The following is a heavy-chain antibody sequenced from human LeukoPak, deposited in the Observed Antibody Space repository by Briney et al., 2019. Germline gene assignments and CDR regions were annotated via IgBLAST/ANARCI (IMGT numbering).Heavy chain of an antibody. CDR2: IYPGDSDT. Sequence: PGEPLKISCKGSGYSFTSYRIGWVRQMPGKGLEWMGIIYPGDSDTTYSPSFQGQVTMSADKSISTAFLQWSSLKASDTAMYYCARRGRDGYNYDAFDIWGQGTMVTVSS. CDR3: ARRGRDGYNYDAFDI. V-gene: IGHV5-51*01. J-gene: IGHJ3*02. CDR1: GYSFTSYR. D-gene: IGHD5-24*01.